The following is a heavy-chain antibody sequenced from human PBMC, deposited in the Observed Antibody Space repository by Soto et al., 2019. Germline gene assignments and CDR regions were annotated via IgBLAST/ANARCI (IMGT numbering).Heavy chain of an antibody. CDR2: IYYSGST. Sequence: SETLSLTCTVSGGSISSSSYYWGWIRQPPGKGLEWIGSIYYSGSTYYNPSLKSRVTISVDTSKNQFSLKLSSVTAADTAVYYCARHDTMVRGASSPNDAFDIWGQGTMVTVSS. CDR3: ARHDTMVRGASSPNDAFDI. CDR1: GGSISSSSYY. V-gene: IGHV4-39*01. D-gene: IGHD3-10*01. J-gene: IGHJ3*02.